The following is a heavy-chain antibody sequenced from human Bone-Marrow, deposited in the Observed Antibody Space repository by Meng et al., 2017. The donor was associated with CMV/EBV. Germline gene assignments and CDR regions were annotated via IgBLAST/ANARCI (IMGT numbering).Heavy chain of an antibody. J-gene: IGHJ6*02. CDR1: GGTFSSYA. V-gene: IGHV1-69*05. Sequence: SVKVSCKASGGTFSSYAISWVRQAPGQGLEWMGGIIPIIGTASYAQKFQDRVTITTDESTSTAYMELSSLRSEETAVYYCARALYCSSTRCPSTASYYGMDVWGQGTTVTVSS. D-gene: IGHD2-2*01. CDR3: ARALYCSSTRCPSTASYYGMDV. CDR2: IIPIIGTA.